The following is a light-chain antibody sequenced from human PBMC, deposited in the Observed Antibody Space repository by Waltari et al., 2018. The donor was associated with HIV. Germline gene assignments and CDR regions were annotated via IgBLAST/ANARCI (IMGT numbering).Light chain of an antibody. J-gene: IGLJ1*01. CDR1: DIGSHS. CDR3: QVWHRDSEHYV. V-gene: IGLV3-21*02. Sequence: SYVLTQPPSVPVAPGQTARITCGGHDIGSHSVPRYQQKPGQAPVLVVYDDRDRPSGIPERFSGSNFGSTATLTISRVEAGDEADYYCQVWHRDSEHYVFGTGTKVTVL. CDR2: DDR.